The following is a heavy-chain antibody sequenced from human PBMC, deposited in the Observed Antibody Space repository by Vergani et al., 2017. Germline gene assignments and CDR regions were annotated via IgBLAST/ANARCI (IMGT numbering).Heavy chain of an antibody. V-gene: IGHV3-48*01. CDR2: ISSSSSTI. Sequence: EVQLVESGGGLVQPGGSLRVSCAASGFTFSSYWMSWVRQAPGKGLEWVSYISSSSSTIYYADSVKGRFTISRDNAKNSLYLQMNSLRAEDTAVYYCARDIGRNYYYYGMDVWGQGTTVTVS. J-gene: IGHJ6*02. CDR1: GFTFSSYW. CDR3: ARDIGRNYYYYGMDV. D-gene: IGHD3-10*01.